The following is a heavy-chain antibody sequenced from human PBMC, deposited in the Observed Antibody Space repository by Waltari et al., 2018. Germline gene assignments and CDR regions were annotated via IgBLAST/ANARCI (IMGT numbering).Heavy chain of an antibody. CDR2: INHSGST. Sequence: QVQLQQWGAGLLKPSETLSLTCAVSGGSFRGYYWIWIRQPPGKGLEWIGEINHSGSTNYNPSLKSRVTISVDTSKNQFSLKLSSVTAADTAVYYCARGGHWDGWFRPWGQGTLVTVSS. CDR3: ARGGHWDGWFRP. J-gene: IGHJ5*02. CDR1: GGSFRGYY. V-gene: IGHV4-34*01. D-gene: IGHD6-19*01.